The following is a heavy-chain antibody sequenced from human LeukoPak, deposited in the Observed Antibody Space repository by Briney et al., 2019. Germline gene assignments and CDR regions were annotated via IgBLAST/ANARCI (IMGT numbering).Heavy chain of an antibody. Sequence: GESLKISCKGSGYRFTSYWIGWVRQMLGKGLEWMGIIYPGDSDTRYSTSFQGQVTISADKSISTAYLQWSSLKASDTAMYYCARTLLRSRRVDYWGQGTLVTVSS. J-gene: IGHJ4*02. V-gene: IGHV5-51*01. CDR3: ARTLLRSRRVDY. D-gene: IGHD2-15*01. CDR2: IYPGDSDT. CDR1: GYRFTSYW.